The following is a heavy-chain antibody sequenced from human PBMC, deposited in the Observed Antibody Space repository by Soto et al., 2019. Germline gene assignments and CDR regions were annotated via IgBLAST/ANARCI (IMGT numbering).Heavy chain of an antibody. CDR1: GFTFGDYY. Sequence: PGGSLRLSCAASGFTFGDYYMAWIRQPPGKGPKWISFISREGTNAFYEESVKGRFTISRDNARNSLFLQMTSLTPEDTAVYYCARDRAMATMTFDSWGPGSLVTVPQ. V-gene: IGHV3-11*01. J-gene: IGHJ4*02. CDR2: ISREGTNA. CDR3: ARDRAMATMTFDS. D-gene: IGHD5-12*01.